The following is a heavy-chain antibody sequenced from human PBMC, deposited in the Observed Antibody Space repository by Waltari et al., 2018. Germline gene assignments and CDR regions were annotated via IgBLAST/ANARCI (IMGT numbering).Heavy chain of an antibody. CDR1: GFTFSSYS. J-gene: IGHJ6*02. Sequence: EVQLVESGGGLVKPGGSLRLSCAASGFTFSSYSMNWVRQAPGKGLECVSSISSSSSYIYYADSVKGRFTISRDNAKNSLYLQMNSLRAEDTAVYYCARKMGYDFWSGYYVVGYYYGMDVWGQGTTVTVSS. CDR2: ISSSSSYI. D-gene: IGHD3-3*01. V-gene: IGHV3-21*01. CDR3: ARKMGYDFWSGYYVVGYYYGMDV.